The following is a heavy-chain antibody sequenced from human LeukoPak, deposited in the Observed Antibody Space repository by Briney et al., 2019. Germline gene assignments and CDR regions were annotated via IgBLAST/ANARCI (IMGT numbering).Heavy chain of an antibody. CDR3: ARPLGGVIAYFDY. CDR1: GGTFSSYA. D-gene: IGHD3-16*02. V-gene: IGHV1-69*06. CDR2: IIPIFGTA. Sequence: ASVKVSCKASGGTFSSYAISWVRQAPGQGLEWMGGIIPIFGTANYAQKFQGRVTITADKSTSTAYMELSSLRSDDTAVYYCARPLGGVIAYFDYWGQGTLVTVSS. J-gene: IGHJ4*02.